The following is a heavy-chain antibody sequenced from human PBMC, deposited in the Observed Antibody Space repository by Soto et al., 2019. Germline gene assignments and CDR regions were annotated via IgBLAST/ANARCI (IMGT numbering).Heavy chain of an antibody. D-gene: IGHD3-22*01. J-gene: IGHJ4*02. CDR1: GFTFSNYG. V-gene: IGHV3-23*01. Sequence: EVQLLESGGGLVQPGGSLRLSCAASGFTFSNYGMSWVRQAPGKGLEWVSAISGSGADTNYADSVKGRFTISRDNSKITLFLQMNSLRAEVTAVYYCANGSPDSRGYHFFFDYWGQGTLVTVSS. CDR2: ISGSGADT. CDR3: ANGSPDSRGYHFFFDY.